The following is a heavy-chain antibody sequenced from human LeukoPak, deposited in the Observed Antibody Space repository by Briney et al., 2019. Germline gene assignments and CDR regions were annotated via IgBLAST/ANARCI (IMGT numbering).Heavy chain of an antibody. CDR2: ISAYNGNT. D-gene: IGHD6-13*01. Sequence: ASVKVSCKASGYTITSYGISWVRQAPGQGLEWMGWISAYNGNTNYAQKLQGRVTMTTDTSTSTAYMELRSLRSDDTAVYYCARDQAIAADPNWFDPWGQGTLVTVSS. CDR3: ARDQAIAADPNWFDP. CDR1: GYTITSYG. J-gene: IGHJ5*02. V-gene: IGHV1-18*04.